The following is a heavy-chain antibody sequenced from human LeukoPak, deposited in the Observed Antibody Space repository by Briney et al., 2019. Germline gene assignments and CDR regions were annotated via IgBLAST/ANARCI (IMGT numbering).Heavy chain of an antibody. V-gene: IGHV3-73*01. J-gene: IGHJ4*02. Sequence: GGSLKLSCAASGFTFSGSTMHWVRQASGTGLEWVGRIRSKANSYATAYAASVKGRFTISRDDSKNTAYLQMNSLRAEDTAVYYCARDRGNDYNSYFFDYWGQGILVTVSS. CDR1: GFTFSGST. D-gene: IGHD5-24*01. CDR2: IRSKANSYAT. CDR3: ARDRGNDYNSYFFDY.